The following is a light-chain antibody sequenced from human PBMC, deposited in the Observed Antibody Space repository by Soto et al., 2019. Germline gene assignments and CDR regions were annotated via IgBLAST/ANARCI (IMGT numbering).Light chain of an antibody. CDR2: GAS. CDR3: QQYGRSPPYT. CDR1: QSVSSSY. Sequence: EIVLTQSPGTLSLSPGERATLSCRASQSVSSSYLAWYQQKPGQAPRLLIYGASSRATGIPDRFSGSGSGTDFTLTISRLEPEDFAVDFCQQYGRSPPYTFGQGTKVEI. V-gene: IGKV3-20*01. J-gene: IGKJ2*01.